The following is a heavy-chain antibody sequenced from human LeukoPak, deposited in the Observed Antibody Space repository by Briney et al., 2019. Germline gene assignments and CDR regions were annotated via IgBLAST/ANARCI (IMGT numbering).Heavy chain of an antibody. J-gene: IGHJ5*02. CDR2: IYYSGST. CDR3: ARVRFGELWGTSYNWFDP. V-gene: IGHV4-39*07. CDR1: GGSISNSSYY. D-gene: IGHD3-10*01. Sequence: SETLSLTCTVSGGSISNSSYYWGWIRQPPGKGLEWIGSIYYSGSTYYNPSLKSRVTISVDTSKNQFSLKLSSVTAADMAVYYCARVRFGELWGTSYNWFDPWGQGTLVTVSS.